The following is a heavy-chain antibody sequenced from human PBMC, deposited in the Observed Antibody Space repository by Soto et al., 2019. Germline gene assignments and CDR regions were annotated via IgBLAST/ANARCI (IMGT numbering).Heavy chain of an antibody. CDR2: IWYDGSNK. V-gene: IGHV3-33*01. CDR1: GFTFSSYG. CDR3: ARNLGQPYYIDY. J-gene: IGHJ4*02. D-gene: IGHD7-27*01. Sequence: LSCAASGFTFSSYGMHWVRQAPGKGLEWVAVIWYDGSNKYYADSVKGRFTISRDNSKNTLYLQMNSLRAEDTAVYYCARNLGQPYYIDYWGQGTLVTVSS.